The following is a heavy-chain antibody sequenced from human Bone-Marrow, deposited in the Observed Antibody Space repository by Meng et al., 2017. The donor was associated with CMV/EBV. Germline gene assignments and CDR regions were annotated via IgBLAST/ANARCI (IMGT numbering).Heavy chain of an antibody. D-gene: IGHD6-6*01. J-gene: IGHJ4*01. Sequence: SETLSLTCAVYGGSFSGYYWSWIRQPPGKGLEWIGEINHSGSTNYNPSLKSRVTISVDTSKNQFSLKLSSVTAADTAVYYCARGVRESSIAARQRGLYYDYWG. V-gene: IGHV4-34*01. CDR2: INHSGST. CDR1: GGSFSGYY. CDR3: ARGVRESSIAARQRGLYYDY.